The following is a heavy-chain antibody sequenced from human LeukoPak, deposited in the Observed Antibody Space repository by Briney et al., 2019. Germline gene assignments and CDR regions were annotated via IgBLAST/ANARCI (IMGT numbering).Heavy chain of an antibody. Sequence: SETLSLTCAVSGVSFDDYYWGWVRQTPGKGLEWIGEISHSGYTNDSPSLKSRVTLSIDTSRRQFSLNLRSVTVADAGIYYCTRMTTGHDYWGQGTLVTVSS. J-gene: IGHJ4*02. CDR3: TRMTTGHDY. D-gene: IGHD4-17*01. V-gene: IGHV4-34*01. CDR2: ISHSGYT. CDR1: GVSFDDYY.